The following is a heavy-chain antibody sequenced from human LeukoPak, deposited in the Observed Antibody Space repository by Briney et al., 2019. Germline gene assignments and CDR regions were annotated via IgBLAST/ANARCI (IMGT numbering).Heavy chain of an antibody. Sequence: SQTLSLTCVIFGDSVSSNSAAWNWIRQSPSRGLEWLGRTYYRSKWYNDYAASVKSRISINPDTSRNQFSLQLNSVTPEDTAVYYCAGTTDNWGHYYFDYWGQGTLVTVSS. CDR3: AGTTDNWGHYYFDY. V-gene: IGHV6-1*01. CDR2: TYYRSKWYN. D-gene: IGHD7-27*01. CDR1: GDSVSSNSAA. J-gene: IGHJ4*02.